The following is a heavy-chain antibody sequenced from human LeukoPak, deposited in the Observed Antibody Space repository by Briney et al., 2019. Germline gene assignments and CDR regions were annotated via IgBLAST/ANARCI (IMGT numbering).Heavy chain of an antibody. Sequence: SETLSLTCAVYGGSFSGYYWSWIRQPPGKGLEWIGEINHSGSTNYNPSLKSRVTISVDTSKNQFSLKLSSVTAADTAVYYCAREGDSGYNWFDPWGQGTLVTVSS. D-gene: IGHD1-26*01. CDR2: INHSGST. J-gene: IGHJ5*02. CDR1: GGSFSGYY. CDR3: AREGDSGYNWFDP. V-gene: IGHV4-34*01.